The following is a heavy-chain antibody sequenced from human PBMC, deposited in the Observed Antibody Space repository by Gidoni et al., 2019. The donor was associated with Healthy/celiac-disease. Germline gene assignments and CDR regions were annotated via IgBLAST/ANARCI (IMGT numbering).Heavy chain of an antibody. CDR1: GVTFSNAW. J-gene: IGHJ6*02. D-gene: IGHD7-27*01. CDR2: IKSKTDGGTT. V-gene: IGHV3-15*07. CDR3: TTDSELGIQYYYYGMDV. Sequence: EVQLVESGGGLVTPGGSLRLSCAAYGVTFSNAWMNWVRQAPGKGLESVGRIKSKTDGGTTDDAAPVKGRFTISRDDSKNTLYLQMNSLKTEDTAVYYCTTDSELGIQYYYYGMDVWGQGTTVTVSS.